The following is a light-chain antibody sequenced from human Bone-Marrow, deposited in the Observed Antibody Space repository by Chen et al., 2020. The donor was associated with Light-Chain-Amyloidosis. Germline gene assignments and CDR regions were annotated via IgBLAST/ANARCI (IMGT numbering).Light chain of an antibody. Sequence: QSALTQPRSVSGSPGESVTISCTGTNRDVGGYDSVSWYQQYPGKAPKLMIYDVSKRPSGVPDRFSASKSGNTASLTISGLQAEDEADYYCCSYAGIYWVFGGGTKLTVL. CDR2: DVS. J-gene: IGLJ3*02. V-gene: IGLV2-11*01. CDR1: NRDVGGYDS. CDR3: CSYAGIYWV.